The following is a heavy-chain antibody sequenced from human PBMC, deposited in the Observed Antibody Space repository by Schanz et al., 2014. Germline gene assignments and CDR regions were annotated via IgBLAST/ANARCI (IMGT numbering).Heavy chain of an antibody. CDR1: GFTFSAYY. CDR2: TRNRANNYFT. CDR3: AKGRFGELSAFDI. D-gene: IGHD3-10*01. J-gene: IGHJ3*02. V-gene: IGHV3-72*01. Sequence: PGGSLRLSCAASGFTFSAYYMDWVRQAPGKGLEWVGRTRNRANNYFTEYAASVKGRFTISRDDSKNSLYLQMSSLKSEDTAVYYCAKGRFGELSAFDIWGQGTRVTVSS.